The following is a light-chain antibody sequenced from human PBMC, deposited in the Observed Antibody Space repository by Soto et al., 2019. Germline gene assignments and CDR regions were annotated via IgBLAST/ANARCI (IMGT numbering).Light chain of an antibody. J-gene: IGLJ1*01. CDR1: SSDVGGYNF. CDR3: SSYTTSSTVV. Sequence: QSALTQPASVFGSPGQSITISCTVTSSDVGGYNFVSWYQQLPGKAPKLMIYEVTSRPSGVSNRFSGSKSGNTASLTISGLQPEDEADYYCSSYTTSSTVVFGTGTKLTVL. V-gene: IGLV2-14*03. CDR2: EVT.